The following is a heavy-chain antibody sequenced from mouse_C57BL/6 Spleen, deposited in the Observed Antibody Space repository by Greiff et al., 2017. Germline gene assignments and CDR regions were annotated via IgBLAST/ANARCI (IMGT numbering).Heavy chain of an antibody. CDR2: ISSGGDYI. J-gene: IGHJ4*01. Sequence: EVKLQESGEGLVKPGGSLKLSCAASGFTFSSYAMSWVRQTPEKRLEWVAYISSGGDYIYYADTVKGRFTISRDNARNTLYLQMSSLKSEDTAMYYCTRDELRLLPMDYWGQGTSVTVSS. CDR3: TRDELRLLPMDY. V-gene: IGHV5-9-1*02. D-gene: IGHD3-2*02. CDR1: GFTFSSYA.